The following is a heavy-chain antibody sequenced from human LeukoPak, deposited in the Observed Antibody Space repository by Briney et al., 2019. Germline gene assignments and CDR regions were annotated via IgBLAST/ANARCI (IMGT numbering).Heavy chain of an antibody. J-gene: IGHJ4*02. V-gene: IGHV3-64D*06. Sequence: GGSLRLSCSASGFILSDYAMHWVRQAPGKGLEYVSALSANGGTTYYADSVKGRFTNYRDTSKNTLYLQMSSLRAEDTAMYHCVKDLYKGDSASWYFFHYWGQGTLVTVSS. CDR1: GFILSDYA. D-gene: IGHD2-2*01. CDR2: LSANGGTT. CDR3: VKDLYKGDSASWYFFHY.